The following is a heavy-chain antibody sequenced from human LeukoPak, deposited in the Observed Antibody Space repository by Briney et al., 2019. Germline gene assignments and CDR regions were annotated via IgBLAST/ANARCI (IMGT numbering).Heavy chain of an antibody. J-gene: IGHJ5*02. CDR2: INTTTGST. Sequence: ASVKVSCKAAGYTFTSYYMHWVRQAPGQGLEWMGIINTTTGSTSYAQKLQGRVTMTRDTSTSTVYMELSSLRSEDTALYYCASVSSVAGDLWGQGTLVAVSS. V-gene: IGHV1-46*01. CDR1: GYTFTSYY. D-gene: IGHD6-19*01. CDR3: ASVSSVAGDL.